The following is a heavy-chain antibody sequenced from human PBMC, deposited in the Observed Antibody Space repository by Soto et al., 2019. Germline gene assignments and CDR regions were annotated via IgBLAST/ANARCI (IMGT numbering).Heavy chain of an antibody. Sequence: QITLKESGPTLVKPTQTLTLTCTFSGFSLSTRGMGVGWIRQPPGKALEWLALIYRDDDKRYNPSLESRLTIIGDTYHNQVVLIVANVHPMDTATYYCAHRYYSIYVFDIWGQGTMVTVSS. J-gene: IGHJ3*02. CDR2: IYRDDDK. CDR3: AHRYYSIYVFDI. CDR1: GFSLSTRGMG. D-gene: IGHD3-10*01. V-gene: IGHV2-5*02.